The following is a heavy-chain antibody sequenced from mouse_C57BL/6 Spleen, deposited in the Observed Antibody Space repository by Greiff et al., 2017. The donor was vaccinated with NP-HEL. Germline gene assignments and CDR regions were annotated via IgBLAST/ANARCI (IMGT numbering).Heavy chain of an antibody. CDR3: AAGWDRYFDV. V-gene: IGHV1-69*01. J-gene: IGHJ1*03. Sequence: QVQLQQPGAELVMPGASVKLSCKASGYTFTSYWMHWVKQRPGQGLEWIGEIDPSDSYTNYNQKFKGKSTLTVDKSSSTAYMQLSSLTSEDSAVYYCAAGWDRYFDVWGTGTTVTVSS. CDR1: GYTFTSYW. D-gene: IGHD3-1*01. CDR2: IDPSDSYT.